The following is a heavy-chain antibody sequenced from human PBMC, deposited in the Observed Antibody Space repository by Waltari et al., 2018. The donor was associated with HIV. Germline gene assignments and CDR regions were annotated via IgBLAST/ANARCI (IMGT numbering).Heavy chain of an antibody. CDR2: IDWDDDK. Sequence: QVTLRESGPALVKPTQTLTLTCTFSGFSPSTSGMCVSWILQPPGKALEWLALIDWDDDKYYSTSLKTRLTISKDTSKNQVVLTMTNMDPVDTATYYCARIRGHYYDSSGYPTFDYWGQGTLVTVSS. J-gene: IGHJ4*02. CDR3: ARIRGHYYDSSGYPTFDY. CDR1: GFSPSTSGMC. D-gene: IGHD3-22*01. V-gene: IGHV2-70*01.